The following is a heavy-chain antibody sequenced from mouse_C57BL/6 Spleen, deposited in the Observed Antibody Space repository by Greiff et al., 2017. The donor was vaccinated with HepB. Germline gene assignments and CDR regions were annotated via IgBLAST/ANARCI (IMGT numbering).Heavy chain of an antibody. CDR2: ISSGGDYI. CDR1: GFTFSSYA. CDR3: TRRGDGYPFAY. V-gene: IGHV5-9-1*02. Sequence: EVKLEESGEGLVKPGGSLKLSCAASGFTFSSYAMSWVRQTPEKRLEWVAYISSGGDYIYYADTVKGRFTISRDNARNTLYLQMSSLKSEDTAMYYCTRRGDGYPFAYWGQGTLVTVSA. D-gene: IGHD2-3*01. J-gene: IGHJ3*01.